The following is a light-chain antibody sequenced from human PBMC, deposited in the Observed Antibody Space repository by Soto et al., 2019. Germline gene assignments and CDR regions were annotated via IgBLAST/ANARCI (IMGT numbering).Light chain of an antibody. V-gene: IGLV2-14*01. Sequence: QSALTQPASVSGSRGQSITISCTGTSSDVGGYNYVSWYQQHPGKAPKLMIYDVSKRPSGVSNRFSGSKSGNTASLTISGLQAEDEADYYCSSYISSSTLNVFGTGTKVTVL. CDR2: DVS. CDR1: SSDVGGYNY. CDR3: SSYISSSTLNV. J-gene: IGLJ1*01.